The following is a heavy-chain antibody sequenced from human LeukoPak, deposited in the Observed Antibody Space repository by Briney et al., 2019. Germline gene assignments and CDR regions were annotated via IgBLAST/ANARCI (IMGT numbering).Heavy chain of an antibody. CDR3: AREIDILTGLDHNYAFDI. Sequence: GGSLRLSCAASGFTFSSYSMNWVRQAPGKGLEWVSSISSSSSYIYYADSVKGRFTISRDNAKNSLYLQMNSLRAEDTAVYYCAREIDILTGLDHNYAFDIWGQGTIVTVCS. CDR1: GFTFSSYS. CDR2: ISSSSSYI. J-gene: IGHJ3*02. D-gene: IGHD3-9*01. V-gene: IGHV3-21*01.